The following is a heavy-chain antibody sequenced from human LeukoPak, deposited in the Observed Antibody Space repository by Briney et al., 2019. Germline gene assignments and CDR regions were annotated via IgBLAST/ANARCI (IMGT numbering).Heavy chain of an antibody. J-gene: IGHJ4*02. CDR1: GYTFTGDY. CDR2: MNPNSGGT. D-gene: IGHD3-10*01. CDR3: ARDYASGSYYDY. V-gene: IGHV1-2*02. Sequence: ASVKVSCKASGYTFTGDYLHWVRQAPGQGLEWMGWMNPNSGGTNYAQKFQGRVTMTRDTSISTAYMELSRLRPDDTAAYYCARDYASGSYYDYWGQGSLVTVSS.